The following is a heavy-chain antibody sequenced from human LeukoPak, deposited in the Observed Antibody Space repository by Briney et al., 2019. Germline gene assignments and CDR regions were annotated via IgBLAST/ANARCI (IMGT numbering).Heavy chain of an antibody. CDR2: LYYSGST. V-gene: IGHV4-39*07. J-gene: IGHJ4*02. D-gene: IGHD6-19*01. CDR1: GGSISSSSYY. Sequence: SETLSLTCTVSGGSISSSSYYWGWIRQPPGKGLEWIGCLYYSGSTNYNPSLKSRVTISVDTSKNQFSLKLSSVTAADTAVYYCARYSGWYLFWGQGTLVTVSS. CDR3: ARYSGWYLF.